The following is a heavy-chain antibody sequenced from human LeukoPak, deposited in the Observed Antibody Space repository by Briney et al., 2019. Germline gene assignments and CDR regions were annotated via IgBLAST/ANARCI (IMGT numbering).Heavy chain of an antibody. V-gene: IGHV3-30-3*01. D-gene: IGHD1-26*01. CDR2: ISYDGSNK. CDR1: GFTFSSYA. J-gene: IGHJ3*02. Sequence: GGSLRLSCAASGFTFSSYAMHWVRQAPGKGLEWVAVISYDGSNKYYADSVKGRFTISRDNSKNTLYLQMNSLRAEDTAVYYCARCGIGGSYYRGAFDIWGQGTMVTVSS. CDR3: ARCGIGGSYYRGAFDI.